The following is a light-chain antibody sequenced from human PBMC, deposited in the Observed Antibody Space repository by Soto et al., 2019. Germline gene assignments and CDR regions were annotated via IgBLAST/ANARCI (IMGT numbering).Light chain of an antibody. J-gene: IGKJ1*01. CDR3: QQYSSLWT. CDR2: GAS. V-gene: IGKV3D-15*01. CDR1: QSVSSN. Sequence: IVRTQSPATLSVSPVEIATLSCMASQSVSSNLAWYRQNPGQAPRLLIYGASSRATGIPDRVSGSGSGTDFTLSISRLETEDFAVYYCQQYSSLWTFGQGTKVDI.